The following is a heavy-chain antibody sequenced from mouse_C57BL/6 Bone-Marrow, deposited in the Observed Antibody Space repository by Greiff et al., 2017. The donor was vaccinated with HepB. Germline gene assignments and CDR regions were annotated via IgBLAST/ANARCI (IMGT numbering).Heavy chain of an antibody. Sequence: EVKLVESEGGLVQPGSSMKLSCTASGFTFSDYYMAWVRQVPEKGLEWVANINYDGSSTYYLDSLKSRFIISRDNAKNILYLQMSSLKSEDTATYYCAREGTAQAMGAMDYWGQGTSVTVSS. CDR1: GFTFSDYY. CDR3: AREGTAQAMGAMDY. CDR2: INYDGSST. J-gene: IGHJ4*01. V-gene: IGHV5-16*01. D-gene: IGHD3-2*02.